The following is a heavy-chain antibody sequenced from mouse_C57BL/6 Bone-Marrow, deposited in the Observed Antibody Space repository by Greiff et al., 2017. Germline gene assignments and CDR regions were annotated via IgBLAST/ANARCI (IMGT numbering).Heavy chain of an antibody. CDR1: GFNIKDDY. CDR2: IDPENGDT. V-gene: IGHV14-4*01. D-gene: IGHD1-1*01. Sequence: VQLQQSGAELVRPGASVKLSCTASGFNIKDDYMHWVKQRPEQGLEWIGWIDPENGDTEDASKFQGKATITADTSSNTAYLQLSSLTSEDTAVYYCTPLLLRYYFDYWGQGTTLTVSS. J-gene: IGHJ2*01. CDR3: TPLLLRYYFDY.